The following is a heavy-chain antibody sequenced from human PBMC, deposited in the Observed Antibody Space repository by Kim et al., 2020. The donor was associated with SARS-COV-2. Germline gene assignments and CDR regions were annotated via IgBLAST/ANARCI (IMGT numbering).Heavy chain of an antibody. CDR2: INPNSGGT. CDR1: GYTFTGYY. D-gene: IGHD3-16*01. J-gene: IGHJ6*02. CDR3: AIGLVKMDYYYSYGMDV. V-gene: IGHV1-2*04. Sequence: ASVKVSCKASGYTFTGYYMHWVRQAPGQGLEWMGWINPNSGGTNYAQKFQGWVTMTRDTSISTAYMELSRLRSDDTAVYYCAIGLVKMDYYYSYGMDVWGQGTPVTVSS.